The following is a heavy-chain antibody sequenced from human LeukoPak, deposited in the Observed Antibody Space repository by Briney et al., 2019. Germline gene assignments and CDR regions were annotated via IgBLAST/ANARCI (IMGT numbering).Heavy chain of an antibody. CDR1: GFTFSSYA. CDR3: AKGGYYYDSSGYLWEGYFDY. J-gene: IGHJ4*02. V-gene: IGHV3-23*01. D-gene: IGHD3-22*01. CDR2: ISGSGGST. Sequence: PGGSLRLSCAASGFTFSSYAMSWVRQAPGKGLEWVSAISGSGGSTYYADSVKGRFTISRDNSKNTLYLQMNSLRAEDTAVYYCAKGGYYYDSSGYLWEGYFDYWGQGTLVTVSS.